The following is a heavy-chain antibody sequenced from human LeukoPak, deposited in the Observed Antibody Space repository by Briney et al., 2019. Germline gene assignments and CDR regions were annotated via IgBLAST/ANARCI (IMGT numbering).Heavy chain of an antibody. V-gene: IGHV3-30-3*01. J-gene: IGHJ4*02. CDR1: GFTFSSYA. CDR3: ATYSSGWSSFDY. CDR2: ISYDGSNK. D-gene: IGHD6-19*01. Sequence: GSLRLSCAASGFTFSSYAMHWVRQAPGKGLEWVAVISYDGSNKYYADSVKGRFTISRDNSENTLYLQMNSLRAEDTAVYYCATYSSGWSSFDYWGQGTLVTVSS.